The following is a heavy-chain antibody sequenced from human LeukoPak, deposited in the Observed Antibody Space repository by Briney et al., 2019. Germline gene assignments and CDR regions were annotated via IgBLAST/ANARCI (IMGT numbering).Heavy chain of an antibody. CDR3: ARSSGVSYRMYYFDY. Sequence: SETLSLTCTVSGGSISSSNWWSWVRPPPGKGLEWIGEIYHSGSINYKSSLKSRVTISVDNSKNQFSLKLSSVTAANTAVYYCARSSGVSYRMYYFDYWGQGTLVTVSS. V-gene: IGHV4-4*02. J-gene: IGHJ4*02. CDR1: GGSISSSNW. CDR2: IYHSGSI. D-gene: IGHD3-16*02.